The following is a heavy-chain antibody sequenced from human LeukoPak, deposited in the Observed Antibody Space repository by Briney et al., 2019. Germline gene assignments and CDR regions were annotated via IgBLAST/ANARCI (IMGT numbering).Heavy chain of an antibody. J-gene: IGHJ4*02. D-gene: IGHD6-6*01. CDR2: IKPDGTEK. CDR1: GFLFSNYW. V-gene: IGHV3-7*01. CDR3: ARGGNSSWDY. Sequence: GGSLRLSCAASGFLFSNYWMSWVRQAPGKGLEWVANIKPDGTEKYYVDSLKGRFTISRDNAKNSLYLQMNSLRVEDTAVYYCARGGNSSWDYWGQGALVTVSS.